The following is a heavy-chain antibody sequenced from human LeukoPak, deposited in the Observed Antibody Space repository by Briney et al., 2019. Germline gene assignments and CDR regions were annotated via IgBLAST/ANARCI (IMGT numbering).Heavy chain of an antibody. Sequence: AAAKVSCKASGYTFTSCDFNWVRQATGQGLEWMGWMNHNSGTTSYAQKFQGRVTITRTTSISTAYMELSSLRSEDTAVYYYMITCGRVIAYSNWGQGTLVTVSS. CDR1: GYTFTSCD. CDR2: MNHNSGTT. J-gene: IGHJ4*02. CDR3: MITCGRVIAYSN. V-gene: IGHV1-8*01. D-gene: IGHD3-16*02.